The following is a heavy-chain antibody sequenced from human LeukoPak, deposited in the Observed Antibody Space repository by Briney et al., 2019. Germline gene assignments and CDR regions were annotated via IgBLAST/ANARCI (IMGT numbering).Heavy chain of an antibody. Sequence: SETLSLTCGVSGGSMSSSSYYWGWIRQPPGKGLEWIGSIYYSGSTYYNPSIKSRVTISVDSSKNQCSLKLSSVAAADTAVYYCARHGTVTHRFDYWGQGTLVTVSS. V-gene: IGHV4-39*01. D-gene: IGHD4-17*01. CDR1: GGSMSSSSYY. J-gene: IGHJ4*02. CDR2: IYYSGST. CDR3: ARHGTVTHRFDY.